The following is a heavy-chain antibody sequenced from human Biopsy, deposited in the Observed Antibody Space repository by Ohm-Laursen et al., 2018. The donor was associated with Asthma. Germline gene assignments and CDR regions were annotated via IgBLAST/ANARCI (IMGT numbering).Heavy chain of an antibody. CDR3: ARKAGSCISRTCYSLDF. CDR2: INSVFGTT. D-gene: IGHD2-2*01. J-gene: IGHJ4*02. Sequence: SVKVSCKSLGGTFNTCVIGWVRQAPGQGLEWMGGINSVFGTTTYPQKFQDRVTITADDSTSTVYMELSSLRSEDTAVYYCARKAGSCISRTCYSLDFWGQGTLATVSS. CDR1: GGTFNTCV. V-gene: IGHV1-69*13.